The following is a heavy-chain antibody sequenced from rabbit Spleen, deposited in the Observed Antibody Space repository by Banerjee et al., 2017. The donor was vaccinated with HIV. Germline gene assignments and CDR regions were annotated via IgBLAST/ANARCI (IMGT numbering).Heavy chain of an antibody. J-gene: IGHJ4*01. D-gene: IGHD1-1*01. Sequence: QSLEESGGGLVKPGASLTLTCKASGFSFNSGYDMCWVRQAPGKGLEWIACINIVTGKSVYASWAKGRFTMSRPSSTTVTLQMTSLTAADTATYFCARDLIAVIGWNFNLWGQGTLVTVS. CDR1: GFSFNSGYD. V-gene: IGHV1S40*01. CDR3: ARDLIAVIGWNFNL. CDR2: INIVTGKS.